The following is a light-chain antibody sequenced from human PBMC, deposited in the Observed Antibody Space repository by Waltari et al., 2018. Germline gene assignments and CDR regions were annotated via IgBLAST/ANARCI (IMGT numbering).Light chain of an antibody. J-gene: IGKJ1*01. CDR2: EAS. Sequence: DIQMTQSPSTLSASVGDRVTLTCRASQSISSWLAWYQQKPGKAPKLLIYEASNLETGVPSRFSGSGSGTEFTLTISSLQPDDFATDYCQQYSTYSHTFGQGTKVDIK. CDR3: QQYSTYSHT. V-gene: IGKV1-5*03. CDR1: QSISSW.